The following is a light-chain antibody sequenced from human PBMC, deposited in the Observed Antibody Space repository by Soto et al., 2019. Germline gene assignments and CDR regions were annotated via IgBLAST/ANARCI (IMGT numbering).Light chain of an antibody. CDR1: NSDVGGYNY. V-gene: IGLV2-8*01. Sequence: QSALTQPPSASGSPGQSVTISCTGTNSDVGGYNYVSWYQQYPGKAPKLLIYEVTKRPSGVPDRFSGSKSGNTAYLTVSGLQAEDEADYYCTSFAGSAKGVFGGGTQLTVL. CDR3: TSFAGSAKGV. J-gene: IGLJ3*02. CDR2: EVT.